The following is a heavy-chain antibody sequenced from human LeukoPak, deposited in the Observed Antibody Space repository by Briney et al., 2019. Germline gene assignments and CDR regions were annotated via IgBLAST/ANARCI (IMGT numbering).Heavy chain of an antibody. CDR1: GGSISSSSYY. J-gene: IGHJ4*02. CDR3: ARGYYDSSGYYQSPIFDY. Sequence: SETLSLTCTVSGGSISSSSYYWGWIRQPPGKGLEWIGSIYYSGSTYYTPSLKSQVTISVDTSKNQFSLKLNSVTAADTAVYYCARGYYDSSGYYQSPIFDYWGQGTLVTVSS. V-gene: IGHV4-39*07. D-gene: IGHD3-22*01. CDR2: IYYSGST.